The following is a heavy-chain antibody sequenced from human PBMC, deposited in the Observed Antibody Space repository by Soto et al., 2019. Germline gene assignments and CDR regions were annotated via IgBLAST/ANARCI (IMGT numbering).Heavy chain of an antibody. Sequence: QLQLQESGPGLVKPSETLSLTCTVSGGSISSSSYYWGWIRQPPGKGLEWIGSIYYSGSTYYNLSLKSRVTIPVDTSKNQLSLKLSSVTAADTAVYYCARRGYCSSTSCYHFDYWGQGTLVTVSS. D-gene: IGHD2-2*01. J-gene: IGHJ4*02. CDR3: ARRGYCSSTSCYHFDY. V-gene: IGHV4-39*01. CDR1: GGSISSSSYY. CDR2: IYYSGST.